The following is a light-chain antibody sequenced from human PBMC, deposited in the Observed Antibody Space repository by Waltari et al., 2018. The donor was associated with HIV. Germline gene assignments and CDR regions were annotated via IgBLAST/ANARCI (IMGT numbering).Light chain of an antibody. CDR2: DAS. CDR1: QSVSSN. CDR3: QQRSNWPRMYT. Sequence: EIVLTQSPATLSLSPGERATLSCRASQSVSSNLAWYQQKPGQAPRLLIYDASNRATGIPGRFSGSGSETDFTLTITSLEPEDFAVYYCQQRSNWPRMYTFGQGTKLEIK. V-gene: IGKV3-11*01. J-gene: IGKJ2*01.